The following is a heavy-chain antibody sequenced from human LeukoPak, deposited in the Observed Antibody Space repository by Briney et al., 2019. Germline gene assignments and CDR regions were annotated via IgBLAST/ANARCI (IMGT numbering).Heavy chain of an antibody. D-gene: IGHD2-15*01. CDR1: GGSISSYY. CDR2: IYYSGST. J-gene: IGHJ4*02. Sequence: SETLSLTCTVSGGSISSYYWSWVRQPPGKGLEWLGYIYYSGSTNYNPSLKSRVTISVDTSKNQFSLKLSSVTAADTAVYYCAVSDCSGGSCYVDYWGQGTLVTVSS. CDR3: AVSDCSGGSCYVDY. V-gene: IGHV4-59*01.